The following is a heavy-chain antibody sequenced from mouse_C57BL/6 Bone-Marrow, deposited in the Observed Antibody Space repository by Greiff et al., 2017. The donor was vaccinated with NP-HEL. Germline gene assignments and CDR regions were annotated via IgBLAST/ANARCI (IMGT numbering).Heavy chain of an antibody. J-gene: IGHJ4*01. D-gene: IGHD1-1*01. CDR1: GFTFSDYG. CDR3: AAYYYGSSGYYAMDY. V-gene: IGHV5-17*01. Sequence: DVMLVESGGGLVKPGGSLKLSCAASGFTFSDYGMHWVRQAPEKGLEGVAYISSGSSTIYYADTVKGRFTISRDNAKNTLFLQMTSLRSEDTAMYYCAAYYYGSSGYYAMDYWGQGTSVTVSS. CDR2: ISSGSSTI.